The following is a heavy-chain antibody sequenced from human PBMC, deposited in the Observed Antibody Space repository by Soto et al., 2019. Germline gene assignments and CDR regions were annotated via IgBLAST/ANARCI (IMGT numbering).Heavy chain of an antibody. V-gene: IGHV3-74*01. Sequence: PGGSLRLSCEASGFSFNSFFMHRVRQGPGKGLGWVSRISNDGTAASYADSVQGRFTVSRDNSKDTLYLQMNSLRAEDTAVYYCAKGSYRPHDYWGQGTLVTVSS. CDR3: AKGSYRPHDY. CDR2: ISNDGTAA. CDR1: GFSFNSFF. D-gene: IGHD1-26*01. J-gene: IGHJ4*02.